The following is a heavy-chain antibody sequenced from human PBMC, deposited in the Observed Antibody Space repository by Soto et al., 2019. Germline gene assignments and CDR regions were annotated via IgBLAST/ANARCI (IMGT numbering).Heavy chain of an antibody. D-gene: IGHD1-26*01. V-gene: IGHV1-69*13. Sequence: ASVKVSCKASGGTFSGYAIGWVRQAPGQGLEWMGGIIPILGTANYAQKFQGRVTITADESTSTAYMELSSLRSEDTAVYYCAIGLVGATHYYYYYGMDVWGQGTTVTVSS. CDR2: IIPILGTA. J-gene: IGHJ6*02. CDR1: GGTFSGYA. CDR3: AIGLVGATHYYYYYGMDV.